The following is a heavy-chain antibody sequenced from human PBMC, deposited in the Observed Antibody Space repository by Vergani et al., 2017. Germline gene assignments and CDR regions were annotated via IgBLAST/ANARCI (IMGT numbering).Heavy chain of an antibody. CDR3: ASPLDTAMAKAPYYYYGMDV. CDR1: GFTFSDYY. Sequence: QVQLVESGGGLVKPGGSLRLSCAASGFTFSDYYMSWIRQAPGKGLEWVSYISSSGSTIYYADSVKGGFTISRDNAKNSLYLQMNSLRAEDTAVYYCASPLDTAMAKAPYYYYGMDVWGQGTTVTVSS. V-gene: IGHV3-11*01. J-gene: IGHJ6*02. CDR2: ISSSGSTI. D-gene: IGHD5-18*01.